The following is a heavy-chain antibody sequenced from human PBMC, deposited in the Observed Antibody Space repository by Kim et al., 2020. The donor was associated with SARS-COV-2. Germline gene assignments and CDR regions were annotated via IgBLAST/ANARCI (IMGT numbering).Heavy chain of an antibody. CDR1: GFTFSSYA. J-gene: IGHJ4*02. CDR3: AKVTTLTAPFYDY. Sequence: GGSLRLSCAASGFTFSSYALSWVRQAPGKGLEWVSRISASGGDTYYADSVQGRFTISRDNSKNALNPEMNSLRAEDTALYYCAKVTTLTAPFYDYWGQGTLVTVSS. D-gene: IGHD4-4*01. CDR2: ISASGGDT. V-gene: IGHV3-23*01.